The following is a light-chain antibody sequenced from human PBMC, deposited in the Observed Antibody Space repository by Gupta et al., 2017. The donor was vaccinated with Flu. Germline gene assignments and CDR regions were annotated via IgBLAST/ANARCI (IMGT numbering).Light chain of an antibody. CDR1: GSDVGTYNR. J-gene: IGLJ1*01. CDR2: EVS. V-gene: IGLV2-18*02. CDR3: SSYTTSYTFA. Sequence: QSALTQPPSVSGSPGQSVTISCTGTGSDVGTYNRVSWYRQPPGTAPKLIIYEVSNRPSGVPDRFSGSKSGNTASLTISGLQGEDEADYYCSSYTTSYTFAFGTGTKVTVL.